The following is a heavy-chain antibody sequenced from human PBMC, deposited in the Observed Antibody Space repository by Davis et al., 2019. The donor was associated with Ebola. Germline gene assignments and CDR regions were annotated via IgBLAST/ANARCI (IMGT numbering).Heavy chain of an antibody. V-gene: IGHV1-2*04. J-gene: IGHJ6*02. CDR1: GYNFTGYY. CDR3: ATPNGRDYYYGMDF. Sequence: ASVQVSCKASGYNFTGYYMHWVRQAPGQGLEWMGWINPNSGGTNYAQQFQGWVTMTTDTSISTAYMELSSLRSEDTAVYYCATPNGRDYYYGMDFWGQGTTVTVSS. D-gene: IGHD3-10*01. CDR2: INPNSGGT.